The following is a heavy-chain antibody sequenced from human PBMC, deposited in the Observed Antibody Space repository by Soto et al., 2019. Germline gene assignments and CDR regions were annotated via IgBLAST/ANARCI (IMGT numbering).Heavy chain of an antibody. Sequence: EVQRLESGGGLVQPGGSLRLSCVGSGFTFSNYPMTWVRQAQGKGLEWVSVISGTDGTIYYADPVKGRYTISTDNYRNTLYLQMYSVRAEATAIYDCEKKTCGRVPCDDWGQGTLVPFSS. CDR1: GFTFSNYP. J-gene: IGHJ4*02. D-gene: IGHD1-26*01. V-gene: IGHV3-23*01. CDR3: EKKTCGRVPCDD. CDR2: ISGTDGTI.